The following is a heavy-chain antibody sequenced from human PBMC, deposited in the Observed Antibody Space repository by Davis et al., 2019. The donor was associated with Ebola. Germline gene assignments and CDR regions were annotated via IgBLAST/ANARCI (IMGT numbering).Heavy chain of an antibody. D-gene: IGHD1-26*01. CDR2: ISYDGSNK. Sequence: GESLKISCAASGFTFSSYAMHWVRQAPGKGLEWVAVISYDGSNKYYADSVKGRFTISRDNSKNTLYLQMNSLRAEDTAMYYCARDRRGTYYFDFWGQGSLVILSS. CDR1: GFTFSSYA. CDR3: ARDRRGTYYFDF. V-gene: IGHV3-30*04. J-gene: IGHJ4*02.